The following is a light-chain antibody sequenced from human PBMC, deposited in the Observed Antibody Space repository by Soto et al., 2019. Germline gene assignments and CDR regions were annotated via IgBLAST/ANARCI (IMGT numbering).Light chain of an antibody. CDR2: GAS. V-gene: IGKV3-15*01. CDR1: QTISSN. CDR3: QQRSNWPLT. J-gene: IGKJ4*01. Sequence: DIVMTQSPATLSVSPGERATLSCRASQTISSNLAWYQQEPGQTPRLLIYGASTRAAGIPARFSGSGSGTDFTLTITSLQSEDFAVYYCQQRSNWPLTFGGGTKVDIK.